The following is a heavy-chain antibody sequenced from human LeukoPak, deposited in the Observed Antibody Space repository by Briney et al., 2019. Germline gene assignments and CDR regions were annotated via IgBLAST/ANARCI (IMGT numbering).Heavy chain of an antibody. CDR3: ARDSGLSGYSYGQPFDI. CDR2: ISAYNGNT. CDR1: GYTSTSYG. Sequence: SVKVSCKASGYTSTSYGISWVRQAPGQGLEWMGWISAYNGNTNYAQKLQGRVTMTTDTSTSTAYMELRSLRSDDTAVYYCARDSGLSGYSYGQPFDIWGQGTMVTVSS. D-gene: IGHD5-18*01. J-gene: IGHJ3*02. V-gene: IGHV1-18*04.